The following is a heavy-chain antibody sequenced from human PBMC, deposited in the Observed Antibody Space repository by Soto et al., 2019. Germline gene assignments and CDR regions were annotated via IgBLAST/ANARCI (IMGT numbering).Heavy chain of an antibody. CDR1: GGSISSGDYY. CDR2: IYHSGST. Sequence: SETLSLTCTVSGGSISSGDYYWSWIRQPPGKGLEWIGYIYHSGSTYYNPSLKSRVTISVDTSKNQFSLKLSSVTAADTAVYFCVRYCSGGSCLARYYFDYWGQGALVTVSS. D-gene: IGHD2-15*01. J-gene: IGHJ4*02. V-gene: IGHV4-30-4*01. CDR3: VRYCSGGSCLARYYFDY.